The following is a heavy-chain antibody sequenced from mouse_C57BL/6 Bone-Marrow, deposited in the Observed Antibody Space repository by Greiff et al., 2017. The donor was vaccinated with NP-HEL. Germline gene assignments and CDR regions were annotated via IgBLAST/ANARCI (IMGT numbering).Heavy chain of an antibody. V-gene: IGHV1-80*01. CDR3: AKDTYYSNYWFAY. D-gene: IGHD2-5*01. CDR2: IYPGDGDT. Sequence: VQLQQSGAELVKPGASVKISCKASGYAFSSYWMNWVKQRPGKGLEWIGQIYPGDGDTNYNGKFKGKATLTADKSSSTAYMQLSSLTSEDSAVYFCAKDTYYSNYWFAYWGQGTLVTVSA. CDR1: GYAFSSYW. J-gene: IGHJ3*01.